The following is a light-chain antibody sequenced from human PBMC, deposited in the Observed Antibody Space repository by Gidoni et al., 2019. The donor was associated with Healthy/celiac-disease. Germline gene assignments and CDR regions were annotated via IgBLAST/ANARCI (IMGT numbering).Light chain of an antibody. J-gene: IGKJ3*01. Sequence: DIQMTQSPSSLSASVGDRVTITCRESQSISSYLNWYQQKPGKAPKLLFYAASSLQSGVPSRFSGSGSGTDFTLTISILQPEDFATYYCQQSYSTPFTFGPGTKVDIK. V-gene: IGKV1-39*01. CDR1: QSISSY. CDR2: AAS. CDR3: QQSYSTPFT.